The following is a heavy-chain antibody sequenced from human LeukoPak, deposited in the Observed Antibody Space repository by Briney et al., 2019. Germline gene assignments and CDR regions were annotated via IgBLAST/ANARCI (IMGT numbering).Heavy chain of an antibody. D-gene: IGHD2-21*01. CDR2: IYYSGST. J-gene: IGHJ4*02. Sequence: SETLSLTCTVSGGSISSYYWSWIRQPPGKGLEWIGNIYYSGSTYYNPSLKSRVTISVDTSKNQFSLKLNSVTAADTAVYYCARVTDSDYFDYWGQGTLVTVSS. CDR1: GGSISSYY. V-gene: IGHV4-59*12. CDR3: ARVTDSDYFDY.